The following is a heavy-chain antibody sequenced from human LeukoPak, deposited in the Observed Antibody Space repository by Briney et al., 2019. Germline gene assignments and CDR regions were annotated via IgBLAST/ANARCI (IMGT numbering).Heavy chain of an antibody. D-gene: IGHD3-10*01. V-gene: IGHV4-34*01. CDR3: ARVGVKYGSGRYQSYYMDV. CDR2: INHSGST. Sequence: PSETLSLTCAVYGGSFSGYDWSWSRQPPGKGLEWIGEINHSGSTNYNPSLKSRVTISVDTSKNQFSLKLSSVTAADTAVYYCARVGVKYGSGRYQSYYMDVWGKGTTVTVSS. J-gene: IGHJ6*03. CDR1: GGSFSGYD.